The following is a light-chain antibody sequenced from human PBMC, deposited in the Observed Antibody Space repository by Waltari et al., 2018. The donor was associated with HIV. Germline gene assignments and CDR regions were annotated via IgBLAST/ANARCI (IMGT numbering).Light chain of an antibody. CDR2: EVS. J-gene: IGLJ2*01. CDR1: NRDIGGYKY. V-gene: IGLV2-14*01. Sequence: QSALTQPASVSGSLGQSVTLSCTGANRDIGGYKYVSWYQQHPGKAPKLIIHEVSNRPSGVSDRFSGSKSGNTASLTISGLQAEDESDYYCSSFITTTTHVVFGGGTRLTVL. CDR3: SSFITTTTHVV.